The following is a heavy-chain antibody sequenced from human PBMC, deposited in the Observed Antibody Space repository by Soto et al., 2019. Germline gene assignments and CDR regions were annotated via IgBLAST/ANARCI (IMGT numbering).Heavy chain of an antibody. CDR3: AKVRYGDVGCFDY. CDR2: ISGSGGST. V-gene: IGHV3-23*01. J-gene: IGHJ4*02. D-gene: IGHD4-17*01. Sequence: EVQLLESGGGLVQPGGSLRLSCAASGFTFSSYAISWVRQAPGKGLEWVSAISGSGGSTYYADSVKGRFTISRDNSKNTLYLQMNSLRAEDTAVYYCAKVRYGDVGCFDYWGQGTLVTVSS. CDR1: GFTFSSYA.